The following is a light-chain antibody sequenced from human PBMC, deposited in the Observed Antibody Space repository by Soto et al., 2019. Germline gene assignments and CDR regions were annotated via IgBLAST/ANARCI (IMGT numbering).Light chain of an antibody. V-gene: IGLV2-23*02. J-gene: IGLJ1*01. Sequence: QSALTQPASVSGSPGQSITISCTGTSSDVGSYNLVSWYQQHPGKAPKLMIYEVNKRPSGVSYRFSGSKSGNTASLTISGLQAEDEADYYCCSYAGTSYVFGSGTKVTVL. CDR1: SSDVGSYNL. CDR2: EVN. CDR3: CSYAGTSYV.